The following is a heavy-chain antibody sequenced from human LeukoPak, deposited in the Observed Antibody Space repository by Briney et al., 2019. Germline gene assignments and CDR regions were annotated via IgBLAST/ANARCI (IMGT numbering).Heavy chain of an antibody. CDR1: GFTVSSNE. CDR2: ISGGST. J-gene: IGHJ4*02. V-gene: IGHV3-38-3*01. CDR3: AKGWQGYYTTWLDS. Sequence: GGSLRLSCAASGFTVSSNEMSWVRQAPGKGLEWVSSISGGSTYYADSRKGRFTISRDNFKNTLYLQMNSLRAEDTAVYYCAKGWQGYYTTWLDSWGQGTLVTVSS. D-gene: IGHD3-10*01.